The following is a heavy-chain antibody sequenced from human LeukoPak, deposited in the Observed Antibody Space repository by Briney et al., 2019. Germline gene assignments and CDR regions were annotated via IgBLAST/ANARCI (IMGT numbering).Heavy chain of an antibody. Sequence: RASVKVSCKTAGYTFTSYGIIWVRKAPGQGLEWIGWISAYNGNTNYAQKLQGRVTMTTDTSTSTAYMELRSLRSDDTAVYYCAKGIKYQLLSRVDYWGQGTLVTVSS. CDR3: AKGIKYQLLSRVDY. V-gene: IGHV1-18*01. D-gene: IGHD2-2*01. CDR1: GYTFTSYG. J-gene: IGHJ4*02. CDR2: ISAYNGNT.